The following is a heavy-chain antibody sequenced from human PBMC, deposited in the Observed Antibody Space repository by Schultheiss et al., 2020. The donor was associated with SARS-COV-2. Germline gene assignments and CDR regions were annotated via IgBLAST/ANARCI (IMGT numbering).Heavy chain of an antibody. J-gene: IGHJ6*03. CDR3: AKDQRDFWSGYLIYMDV. V-gene: IGHV3-23*01. CDR2: ISGSGGST. D-gene: IGHD3-3*01. CDR1: GFTFSSYA. Sequence: GGSLRLSCAASGFTFSSYAMHWVRQAPGKGLEWVSAISGSGGSTYYADSVKGRFTISRDNSKNTLYLQMNSLRAEDTAVYYCAKDQRDFWSGYLIYMDVWGKGTTVTVSS.